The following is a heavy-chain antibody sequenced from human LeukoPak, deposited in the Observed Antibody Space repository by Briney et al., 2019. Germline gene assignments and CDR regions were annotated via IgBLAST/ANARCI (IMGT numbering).Heavy chain of an antibody. CDR3: AKVDYYDSSGNYPNWFDP. CDR2: ISDSGGST. V-gene: IGHV3-23*01. Sequence: QTGGSLRLSCGASGFTFSSCGMSWVRQPPGKGLEWVSTISDSGGSTYNADSLKGRFTISRDNYKNTLYLQMNSLRAEDTAVYYCAKVDYYDSSGNYPNWFDPWGQGTLVTVSS. CDR1: GFTFSSCG. D-gene: IGHD3-22*01. J-gene: IGHJ5*02.